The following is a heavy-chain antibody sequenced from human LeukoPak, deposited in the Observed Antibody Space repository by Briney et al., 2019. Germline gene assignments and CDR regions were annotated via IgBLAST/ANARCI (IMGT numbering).Heavy chain of an antibody. V-gene: IGHV3-23*01. J-gene: IGHJ4*02. CDR3: AKDSVGVAGPDY. D-gene: IGHD6-19*01. CDR1: GSTFSMYA. CDR2: ISVDGGGT. Sequence: PGGSLRLSCAASGSTFSMYAMSWVRQAPGKGLEWVSVISVDGGGTYYADSVKGRFTISRDNSKSTLYLQMNSLRAEDTAVYYCAKDSVGVAGPDYWGQGSLVTVSS.